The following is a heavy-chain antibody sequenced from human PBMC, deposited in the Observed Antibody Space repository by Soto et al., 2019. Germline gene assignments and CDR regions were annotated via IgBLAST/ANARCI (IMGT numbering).Heavy chain of an antibody. CDR1: GFTFSSYA. V-gene: IGHV3-30*04. Sequence: QVQMVESGGGVVQPGRSLRLSCAASGFTFSSYAMHWVRQAPGKGLEWVAVVSHDGKTEYHAASVKGRFTIYRDTSANILSVQITRLRDEDMAVYYSGIEPYLSGHYSGGREVWGQGTMVTVSS. CDR3: GIEPYLSGHYSGGREV. J-gene: IGHJ3*01. CDR2: VSHDGKTE. D-gene: IGHD3-22*01.